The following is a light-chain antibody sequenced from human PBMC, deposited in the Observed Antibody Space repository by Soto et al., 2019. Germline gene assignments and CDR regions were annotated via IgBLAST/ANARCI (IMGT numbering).Light chain of an antibody. Sequence: DIQMTQSPSSVSASVGDRVTITCRASQGISSWLAWYQQKPGKAPTLLIYAASSLQSGVPSWFSSSRSGTDFILPISSLQPEDFAAYDCQQANSFPPVFGPGPNVDIK. J-gene: IGKJ3*01. CDR1: QGISSW. CDR2: AAS. CDR3: QQANSFPPV. V-gene: IGKV1-12*01.